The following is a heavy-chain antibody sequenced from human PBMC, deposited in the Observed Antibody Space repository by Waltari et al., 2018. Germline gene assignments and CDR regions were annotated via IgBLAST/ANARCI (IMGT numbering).Heavy chain of an antibody. D-gene: IGHD3-10*01. CDR3: AKGQGVQGVLISCSDY. J-gene: IGHJ4*02. CDR1: GVTFSSYG. CDR2: IRYDGINK. V-gene: IGHV3-30*02. Sequence: QVQLVESGGGVVQPGGYLRLSCEAPGVTFSSYGMHWVRQAQGKGLECVAFIRYDGINKYYADSVKVRFTISRDNSKNTLYLQMNSLRAEDTAVYYCAKGQGVQGVLISCSDYWGQGPLVTVSS.